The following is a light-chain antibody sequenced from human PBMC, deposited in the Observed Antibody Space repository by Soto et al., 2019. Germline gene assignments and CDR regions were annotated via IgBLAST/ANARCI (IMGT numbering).Light chain of an antibody. CDR3: QQYNNWTWT. J-gene: IGKJ1*01. CDR1: QSVRRSY. CDR2: GAS. V-gene: IGKV3-20*01. Sequence: ELVFAQSPGTLSLSPGERATLSCRDSQSVRRSYLGWYQQKPGQAPRLXIYGASKRETGFPARFSGSGSGTDFTLTISSLQSEDFAVYYCQQYNNWTWTFGQGTKVDIK.